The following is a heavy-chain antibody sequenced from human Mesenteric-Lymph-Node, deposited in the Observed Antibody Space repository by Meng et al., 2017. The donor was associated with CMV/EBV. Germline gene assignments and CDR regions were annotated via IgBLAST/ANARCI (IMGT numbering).Heavy chain of an antibody. J-gene: IGHJ4*02. CDR1: GYTFTSYG. CDR3: ARPRGITVAGWDYFEY. V-gene: IGHV1-18*01. D-gene: IGHD6-19*01. CDR2: ISAYNGNT. Sequence: ASVKVSCKASGYTFTSYGISWVRQAPGQGLEWMGWISAYNGNTNYAQKLQGRVTMTTDTSTSTAYMELRSLRSDDTAVYYCARPRGITVAGWDYFEYWGQGTLVTVSS.